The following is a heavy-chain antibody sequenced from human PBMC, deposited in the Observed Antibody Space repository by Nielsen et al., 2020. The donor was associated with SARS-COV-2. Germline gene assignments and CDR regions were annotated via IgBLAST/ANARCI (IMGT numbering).Heavy chain of an antibody. J-gene: IGHJ4*02. CDR3: ARSYYDILTGYSPYDY. CDR1: GFTFSSYA. D-gene: IGHD3-9*01. V-gene: IGHV3-30-3*01. CDR2: ISYDGSNK. Sequence: GGSLRLSCAASGFTFSSYAMHWVRQAPGKGLEWVAVISYDGSNKYYADSVKGRFTISRDNSKNTLYLQMNSLRAEDTAVYYCARSYYDILTGYSPYDYWGQGTLVTVSS.